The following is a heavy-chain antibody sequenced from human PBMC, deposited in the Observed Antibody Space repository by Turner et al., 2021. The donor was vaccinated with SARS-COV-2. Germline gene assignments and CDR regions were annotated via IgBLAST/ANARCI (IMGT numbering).Heavy chain of an antibody. CDR1: GFTFSSYA. CDR3: AKDHEATRGHFDY. V-gene: IGHV3-23*01. CDR2: IHVSGDTS. J-gene: IGHJ4*02. Sequence: VQLLGSGGGVVQPGGALKLSCSASGFTFSSYAMSWVRQAPGKGLEWVSGIHVSGDTSYYADSVRGRFTISRDNSKNTLFLQMNSLRAEDTAVYYCAKDHEATRGHFDYWGQGTLITVSS. D-gene: IGHD5-12*01.